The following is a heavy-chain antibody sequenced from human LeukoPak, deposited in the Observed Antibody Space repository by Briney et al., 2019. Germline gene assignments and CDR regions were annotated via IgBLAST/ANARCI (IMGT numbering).Heavy chain of an antibody. V-gene: IGHV3-23*01. D-gene: IGHD6-19*01. CDR1: GFTFSSYA. J-gene: IGHJ4*02. CDR2: ISGSGGST. CDR3: AKVGSSGWTPYDY. Sequence: PGGSLRLSCAASGFTFSSYAMSWVRQAPGKGLEWVSGISGSGGSTYYADSVKGRFTISRDNSKNTLYLQMNSLRAEDTAVYYCAKVGSSGWTPYDYWGQGILVTVSS.